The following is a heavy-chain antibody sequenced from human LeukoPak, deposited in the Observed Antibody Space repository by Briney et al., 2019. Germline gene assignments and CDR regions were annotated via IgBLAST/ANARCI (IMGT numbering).Heavy chain of an antibody. D-gene: IGHD1-26*01. Sequence: GGSLRLSCAASGFRFRYYSMNWVRQAPGKGLEWVSFISSSSNYIYYADSVKGRFTISRDNAKNSLYLQLSSLRAEDTAVYYCARAQGDLLIRPDYWSQGSLVTVSS. V-gene: IGHV3-21*01. J-gene: IGHJ4*02. CDR3: ARAQGDLLIRPDY. CDR1: GFRFRYYS. CDR2: ISSSSNYI.